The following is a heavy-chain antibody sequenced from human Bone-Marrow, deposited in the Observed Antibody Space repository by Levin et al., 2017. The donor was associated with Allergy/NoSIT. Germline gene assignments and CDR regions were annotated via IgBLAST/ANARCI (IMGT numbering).Heavy chain of an antibody. CDR2: LYYRGST. CDR1: GGSISSSSYY. Sequence: SQTLSLTCTVSGGSISSSSYYWGWIRQPPGKGLEWIGSLYYRGSTYYNPSLKSRVTISVDTSKNQFSLNLSSVTAADTAVYYCARDLPPLQNWGQGTLVTVSS. CDR3: ARDLPPLQN. V-gene: IGHV4-39*07. J-gene: IGHJ4*02.